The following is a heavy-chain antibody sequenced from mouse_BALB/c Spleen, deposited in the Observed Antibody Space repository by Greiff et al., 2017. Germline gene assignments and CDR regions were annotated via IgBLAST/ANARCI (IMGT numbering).Heavy chain of an antibody. CDR2: IYPGDGDT. CDR3: ARGYGNYDAMDY. CDR1: GYTFTSYW. Sequence: LEESGAELARPGASVKLSCKASGYTFTSYWMQWVKQRPGQGLEWIGAIYPGDGDTRYTQKFKGKATLTADKSSSTAYMQLSSLASEDSAVYYCARGYGNYDAMDYWGQGTSVTVSS. V-gene: IGHV1-87*01. J-gene: IGHJ4*01. D-gene: IGHD2-10*02.